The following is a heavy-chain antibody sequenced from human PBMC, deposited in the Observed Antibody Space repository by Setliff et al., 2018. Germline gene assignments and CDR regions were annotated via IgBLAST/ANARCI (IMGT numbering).Heavy chain of an antibody. V-gene: IGHV4-59*08. D-gene: IGHD1-1*01. Sequence: SETLSLTCTVSGGSFTPYYWSWIRQPPGKGLEWIGYVYYSGTAYYNPSLKSRVTVIVDTSKNRFSLRLTSVTAADTAVYYCARTGTYRYFDYWGQGALVTAPQ. CDR1: GGSFTPYY. J-gene: IGHJ4*02. CDR3: ARTGTYRYFDY. CDR2: VYYSGTA.